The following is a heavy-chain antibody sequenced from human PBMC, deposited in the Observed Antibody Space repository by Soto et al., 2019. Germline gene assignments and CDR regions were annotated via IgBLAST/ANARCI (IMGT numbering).Heavy chain of an antibody. Sequence: GGPLRLSCGASVIIFSNYAMNWVRQAPGKGLEWVSTISISDGRTYYADSVKGRFTISRDNSKHTLYLQMNSLRAEDTAVYYCAKDARSGWYPAFDIWGQGTMVTVSS. J-gene: IGHJ3*02. CDR3: AKDARSGWYPAFDI. V-gene: IGHV3-23*01. CDR1: VIIFSNYA. D-gene: IGHD6-19*01. CDR2: ISISDGRT.